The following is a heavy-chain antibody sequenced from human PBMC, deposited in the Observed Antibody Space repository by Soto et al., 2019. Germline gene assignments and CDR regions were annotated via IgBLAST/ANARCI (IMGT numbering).Heavy chain of an antibody. V-gene: IGHV3-30-3*01. Sequence: PGGSLRLSCTASGFTFSSFAMHWVRQAPGKXLEWVALTSYDGSKKFYGDSVKGRFTISRDNSKKILYLQVDSLRPEDTAVSYCARTRYSYGPGRHCSYDIVVWSQGALLTVCS. CDR2: TSYDGSKK. CDR1: GFTFSSFA. CDR3: ARTRYSYGPGRHCSYDIVV. D-gene: IGHD5-18*01. J-gene: IGHJ6*02.